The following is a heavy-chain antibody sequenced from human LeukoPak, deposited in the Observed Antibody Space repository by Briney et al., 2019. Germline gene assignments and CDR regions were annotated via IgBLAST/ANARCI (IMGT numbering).Heavy chain of an antibody. D-gene: IGHD4-23*01. J-gene: IGHJ4*02. Sequence: APVKVSCKASGGTFSSYAISWVRQAPGQGLEWMGGIIPIFGTANYAQEFQGRVTITTDESTSTAYMELSSLRSEDTAVYYCARTDMTTVVNYFDYWGQGTLVTVSS. CDR3: ARTDMTTVVNYFDY. CDR2: IIPIFGTA. V-gene: IGHV1-69*05. CDR1: GGTFSSYA.